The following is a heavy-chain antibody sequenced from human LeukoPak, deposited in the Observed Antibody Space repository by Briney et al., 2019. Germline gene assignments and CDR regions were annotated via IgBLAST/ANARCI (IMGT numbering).Heavy chain of an antibody. CDR3: ATDKLGSGYASDFDY. CDR1: GFSVSSNY. J-gene: IGHJ4*02. D-gene: IGHD2-15*01. CDR2: IYTGGTT. V-gene: IGHV3-66*02. Sequence: PGGSLRLSCAGSGFSVSSNYMNWVRQAPGKGLEWVSAIYTGGTTSYAASVKGRFTISRDNSKNTLYLEMNSLRAEDTAVYYCATDKLGSGYASDFDYWGQGTLVTVSS.